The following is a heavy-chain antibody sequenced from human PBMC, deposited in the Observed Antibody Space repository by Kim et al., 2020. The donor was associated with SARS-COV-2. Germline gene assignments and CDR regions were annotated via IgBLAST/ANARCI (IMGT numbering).Heavy chain of an antibody. Sequence: GGSLRLSCAASGFTFSSYSMNWVRQAPGKGLEWVSSISSSSSYIYNADSVKGRFTISRDNAKNSLYLQMNSLRAEDTAVYYCARDKYNSSLYNWFDSWGQGTLCSVSS. D-gene: IGHD6-13*01. J-gene: IGHJ5*01. V-gene: IGHV3-21*01. CDR1: GFTFSSYS. CDR2: ISSSSSYI. CDR3: ARDKYNSSLYNWFDS.